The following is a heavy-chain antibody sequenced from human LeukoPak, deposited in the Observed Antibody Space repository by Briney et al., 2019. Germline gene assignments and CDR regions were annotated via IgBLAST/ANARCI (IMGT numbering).Heavy chain of an antibody. CDR3: ASVGATNPFDY. V-gene: IGHV3-33*01. CDR1: GFTFSSYG. Sequence: PGRSLRLSCAASGFTFSSYGMHWVRQAPGKGLEWVAVIWYDGSNKYYADSVKGRFTISRDNSKKTLYLQMNSPRAEDTAVYYCASVGATNPFDYWGQGTLVTVSS. CDR2: IWYDGSNK. D-gene: IGHD1-26*01. J-gene: IGHJ4*02.